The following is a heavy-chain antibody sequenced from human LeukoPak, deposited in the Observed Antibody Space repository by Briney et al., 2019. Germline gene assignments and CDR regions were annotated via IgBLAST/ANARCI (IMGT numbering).Heavy chain of an antibody. V-gene: IGHV3-30*04. CDR1: GFTFSSHA. CDR3: ARDSVVVVAARLSGSYYFDY. Sequence: GRSLRLSCAASGFTFSSHAMHWVRQAPGKGLEWVAVILYDGSTKYYADSVKGRFTISRDNSKNTLYLQMNSLSTEDTAVYYCARDSVVVVAARLSGSYYFDYWGQGTLVTVSS. J-gene: IGHJ4*02. CDR2: ILYDGSTK. D-gene: IGHD2-15*01.